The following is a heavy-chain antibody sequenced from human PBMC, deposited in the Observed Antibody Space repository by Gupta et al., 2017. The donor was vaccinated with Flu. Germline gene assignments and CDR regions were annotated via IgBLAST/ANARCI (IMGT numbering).Heavy chain of an antibody. D-gene: IGHD6-6*01. V-gene: IGHV3-23*01. CDR2: ISGSGGST. Sequence: RQARGKGVMWVSAISGSGGSTYSADSVKGRFTISRDNYKNTLYLQMNRLRAEDTAVYYWAKGGVYIISYPLGYWGQGTLVTVSS. J-gene: IGHJ4*02. CDR3: AKGGVYIISYPLGY.